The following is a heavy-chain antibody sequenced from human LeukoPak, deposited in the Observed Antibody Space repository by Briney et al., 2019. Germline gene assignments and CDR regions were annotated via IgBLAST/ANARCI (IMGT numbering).Heavy chain of an antibody. D-gene: IGHD5-12*01. CDR2: ISAYNGNT. Sequence: ASVKVSCEASGYTFTSYGISWVRQAPGQGLEWMGWISAYNGNTNYAQKLQGRVTMTTDTSTSTAYVELRSLRSDDTAVYYCARDSHSGYGGYWGQGTLVTVSS. CDR1: GYTFTSYG. J-gene: IGHJ4*02. V-gene: IGHV1-18*01. CDR3: ARDSHSGYGGY.